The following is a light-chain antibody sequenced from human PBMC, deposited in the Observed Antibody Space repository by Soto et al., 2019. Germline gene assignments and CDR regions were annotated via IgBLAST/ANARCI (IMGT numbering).Light chain of an antibody. V-gene: IGKV1-12*01. CDR2: SIS. CDR3: TRAEIFPPP. J-gene: IGKJ4*01. CDR1: QGISSS. Sequence: DIQLTQSPSSVSASVGDRVTITCRASQGISSSLGWYQKKPGKAPHLLIYSISSLQRGVPSRFSGTGFGQVSPLTFSSLRLENFPTNYCTRAEIFPPPFGGGTKV.